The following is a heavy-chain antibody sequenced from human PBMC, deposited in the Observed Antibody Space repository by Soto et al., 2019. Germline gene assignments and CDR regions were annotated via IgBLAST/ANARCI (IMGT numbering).Heavy chain of an antibody. D-gene: IGHD6-13*01. Sequence: GGSLRLSCAASGFTVSSNYMSWVRQAPGKGLEWVSVIYSGGSTYYADSVKGRFTISRDNSKNTLYLQMNSLRAEDTAVYYCARDRAAAGDAFDIWGQGTMVTVSS. CDR1: GFTVSSNY. CDR2: IYSGGST. J-gene: IGHJ3*02. V-gene: IGHV3-66*01. CDR3: ARDRAAAGDAFDI.